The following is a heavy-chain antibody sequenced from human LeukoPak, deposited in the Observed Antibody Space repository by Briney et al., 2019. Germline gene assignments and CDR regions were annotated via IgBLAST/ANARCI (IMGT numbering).Heavy chain of an antibody. J-gene: IGHJ4*02. CDR1: GFTVSSNY. CDR2: IYSGGSI. CDR3: TTHVIQRPEFDY. V-gene: IGHV3-53*01. Sequence: GGSLRLSCAASGFTVSSNYMSWVRQAPGKGLEWVSVIYSGGSIYYADSVKGRFTISRDNSKNTLYLQMNSLRAEDTAVYYCTTHVIQRPEFDYWGQGTLVTVSS. D-gene: IGHD1-1*01.